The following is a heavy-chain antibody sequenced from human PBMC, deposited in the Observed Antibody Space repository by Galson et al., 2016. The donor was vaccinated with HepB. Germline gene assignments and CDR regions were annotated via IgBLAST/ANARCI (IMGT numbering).Heavy chain of an antibody. J-gene: IGHJ3*02. Sequence: SEKVSCKASGYTFTNYGISWIRQAPGQGLEWMGWISAYSGLTNYAQKFQGRIIMTTDTSTTTAYMELRSLRSDDTAVYYCARDWPVELERRAAFDIWGQGTMITVSS. D-gene: IGHD1-1*01. CDR3: ARDWPVELERRAAFDI. CDR1: GYTFTNYG. V-gene: IGHV1-18*04. CDR2: ISAYSGLT.